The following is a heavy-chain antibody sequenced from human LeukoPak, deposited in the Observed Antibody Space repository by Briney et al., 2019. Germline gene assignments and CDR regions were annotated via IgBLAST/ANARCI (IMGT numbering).Heavy chain of an antibody. CDR3: ARERGSGSHYAIDI. V-gene: IGHV3-33*01. J-gene: IGHJ3*02. CDR1: GFIFSTYG. CDR2: IWYDGSNR. D-gene: IGHD3-10*01. Sequence: GRSLGLSCAASGFIFSTYGMHWVRQALGKGLEWVAVIWYDGSNRNYADSVKGRFTISRDNSKNTVYLQMNSLRGEDTAVYYCARERGSGSHYAIDIWGQGTMVTVSS.